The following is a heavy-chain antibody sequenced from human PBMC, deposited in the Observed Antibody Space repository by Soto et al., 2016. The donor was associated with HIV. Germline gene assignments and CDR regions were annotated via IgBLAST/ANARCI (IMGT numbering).Heavy chain of an antibody. V-gene: IGHV3-23*01. CDR2: ISGSGGST. J-gene: IGHJ4*02. D-gene: IGHD3-9*01. CDR1: GFTFSSYA. CDR3: AKVYRWYYDNPPGFDY. Sequence: VQLLESGGGLVQPGGSLRLSCAASGFTFSSYAMSWVRQAPGKGLEWVSAISGSGGSTYYADSVKGRFTISRDNSKNTLYLQMNSLRAEDTAVYYCAKVYRWYYDNPPGFDYWGQGTLVTVSS.